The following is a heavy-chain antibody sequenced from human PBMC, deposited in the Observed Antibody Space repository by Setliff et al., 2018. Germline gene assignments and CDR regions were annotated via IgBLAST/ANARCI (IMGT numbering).Heavy chain of an antibody. D-gene: IGHD6-13*01. CDR2: IYTSGST. CDR3: ARAPRIAAAGTWSAGYGMDV. J-gene: IGHJ6*02. CDR1: GGSISSGSYY. V-gene: IGHV4-61*09. Sequence: PSETLSLTCTVSGGSISSGSYYWSWIRQPAGKGLEWIGHIYTSGSTNYNPSLKSRVTISVDRSKNQFSLKLSSVTAADTAVYYCARAPRIAAAGTWSAGYGMDVWGQGTTVTVSS.